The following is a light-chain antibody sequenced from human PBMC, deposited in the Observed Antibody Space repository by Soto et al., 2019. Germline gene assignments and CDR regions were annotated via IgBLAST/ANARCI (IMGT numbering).Light chain of an antibody. CDR1: SNDVGGYNY. CDR2: EVS. J-gene: IGLJ1*01. V-gene: IGLV2-14*01. CDR3: SSHSSTSPYV. Sequence: QSVLTQPASVSGSPGQSITISCTGTSNDVGGYNYVSWYQQQPGKAPKLIIYEVSDRPSGVSNRFSGSKSGNTASLTISGLHVEDEADYYCSSHSSTSPYVFGTGTKVTVL.